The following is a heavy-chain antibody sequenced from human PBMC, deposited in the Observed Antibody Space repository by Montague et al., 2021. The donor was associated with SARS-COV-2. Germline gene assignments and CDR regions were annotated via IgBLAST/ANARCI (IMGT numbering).Heavy chain of an antibody. CDR3: ARLKRYCDSSGSPSSFDF. J-gene: IGHJ3*01. CDR1: GGSITNNIDY. CDR2: NYYTGNT. Sequence: SETLSLTCTVSGGSITNNIDYWAWIRQPQGKGLEWIGSNYYTGNTYYNPSLKSRVTISVVTSKNHFTLKLSSVTAAVTAVYYCARLKRYCDSSGSPSSFDFWGQGTKVTVSS. V-gene: IGHV4-39*02. D-gene: IGHD3-22*01.